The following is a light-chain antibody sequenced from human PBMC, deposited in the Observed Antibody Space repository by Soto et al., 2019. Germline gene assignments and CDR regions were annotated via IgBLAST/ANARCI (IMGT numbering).Light chain of an antibody. CDR2: LGS. V-gene: IGKV2-28*01. CDR3: MQALQTPWT. J-gene: IGKJ1*01. Sequence: DIVLNQSPLSLPVTPGEPASISCRSSQDLLHTNGYNYLDWYLQKPGQSPHLLIYLGSNRASGVPDRFSGSGSGTDFTLEISRVEAEDVGVYYCMQALQTPWTFGQGTKVDIK. CDR1: QDLLHTNGYNY.